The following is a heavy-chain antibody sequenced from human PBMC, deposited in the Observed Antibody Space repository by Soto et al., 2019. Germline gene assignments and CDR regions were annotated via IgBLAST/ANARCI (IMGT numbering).Heavy chain of an antibody. J-gene: IGHJ5*02. Sequence: GGSLRLSCAASGFTFRSFTMNWVRQAPGRGLEWVSTISSNTAYIYYTDALRGRFTISRDNAKNSLHLQMNSLRAEDTAVYYCTRDASRDSSARGWFDPWGPGTLVTVSS. CDR3: TRDASRDSSARGWFDP. CDR1: GFTFRSFT. V-gene: IGHV3-21*01. D-gene: IGHD6-13*01. CDR2: ISSNTAYI.